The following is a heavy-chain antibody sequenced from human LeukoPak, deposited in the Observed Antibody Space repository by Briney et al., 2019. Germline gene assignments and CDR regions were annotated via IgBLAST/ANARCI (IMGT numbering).Heavy chain of an antibody. CDR2: LYDSGST. CDR1: GGSISSGSYY. J-gene: IGHJ4*02. V-gene: IGHV4-39*01. CDR3: ASQYDSSGYYYFDY. Sequence: PSETLSLTCTVSGGSISSGSYYWDWIRQPPGKGLEWVGSLYDSGSTYYNPSLKSRVTISVDTSKNRFSLKLSSVTAADTAVYYCASQYDSSGYYYFDYWAREPWSPSPQ. D-gene: IGHD3-22*01.